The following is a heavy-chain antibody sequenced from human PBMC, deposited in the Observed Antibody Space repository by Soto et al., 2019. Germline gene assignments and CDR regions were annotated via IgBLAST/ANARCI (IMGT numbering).Heavy chain of an antibody. CDR1: GFTFSSYA. D-gene: IGHD3-10*01. J-gene: IGHJ4*02. Sequence: EVQLLESGGGLVQPGGSLRLSCAASGFTFSSYAMSWVRQAPGKGLEWVSAISGSGGSTYYADSVKGRFTISRDNSKNTLYLQMNSLRAEDTAVYYCAKDWYYYYGSGSYYYYWGQGTLVTVSS. CDR3: AKDWYYYYGSGSYYYY. CDR2: ISGSGGST. V-gene: IGHV3-23*01.